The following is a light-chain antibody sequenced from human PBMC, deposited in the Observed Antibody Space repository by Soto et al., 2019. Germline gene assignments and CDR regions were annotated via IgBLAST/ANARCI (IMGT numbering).Light chain of an antibody. Sequence: QSALTQPASVSGSPGQSITISCNGTNSDIGSYNLVSWYQQHPGKVPRLMIYEGTKRPSGVSNRFSGSRSGNTASLTISGLQAEDEADYYCCSDGGNAFFAIFGGGTKVTVL. V-gene: IGLV2-23*01. CDR2: EGT. CDR3: CSDGGNAFFAI. CDR1: NSDIGSYNL. J-gene: IGLJ2*01.